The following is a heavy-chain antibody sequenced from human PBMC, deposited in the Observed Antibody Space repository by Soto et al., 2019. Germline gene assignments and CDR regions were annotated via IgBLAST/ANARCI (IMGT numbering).Heavy chain of an antibody. D-gene: IGHD6-19*01. CDR2: IDIAGSTT. J-gene: IGHJ4*02. Sequence: GGSLRLSCAASGFTFSSYWMHWVRQTPGKGLVWVSRIDIAGSTTTNADSVKGRFTISRDNAKNTLYLQMNSLRAEDTAVYYCARDQTVAGPTTFDYCGQGTLVTVSP. CDR1: GFTFSSYW. V-gene: IGHV3-74*01. CDR3: ARDQTVAGPTTFDY.